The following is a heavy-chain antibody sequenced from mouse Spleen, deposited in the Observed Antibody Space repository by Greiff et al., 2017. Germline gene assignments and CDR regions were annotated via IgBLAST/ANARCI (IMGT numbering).Heavy chain of an antibody. CDR2: IYPGDGDT. V-gene: IGHV1-82*01. CDR3: ARIPFAY. CDR1: GYAFSSSW. J-gene: IGHJ3*01. D-gene: IGHD5-1-1*01. Sequence: VKLMESGPELVKPGASVKISCKASGYAFSSSWMNWVKQRPGKGLEWIGRIYPGDGDTNYNGKFKGKATLTADKSSSTAYMQLSSLTSEDSAVYFCARIPFAYWGQGTLVTVSA.